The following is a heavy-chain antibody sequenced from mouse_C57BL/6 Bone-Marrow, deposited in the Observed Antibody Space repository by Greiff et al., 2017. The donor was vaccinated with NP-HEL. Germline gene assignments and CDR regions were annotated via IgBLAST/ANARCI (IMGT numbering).Heavy chain of an antibody. Sequence: VHLVESGAELARPGASVKLSCKAPGYTFTSYGISWVKQRTGQGLEWIGEIYPRSGNTYYNEKFKGKATLTADKSSSTAYMELRSRTSEGSAVYICARTLYSFAYWGQGTLVTVSA. CDR2: IYPRSGNT. V-gene: IGHV1-81*01. CDR3: ARTLYSFAY. D-gene: IGHD2-1*01. J-gene: IGHJ3*01. CDR1: GYTFTSYG.